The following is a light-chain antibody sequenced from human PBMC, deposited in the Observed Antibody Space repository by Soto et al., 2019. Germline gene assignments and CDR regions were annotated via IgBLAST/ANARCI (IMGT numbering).Light chain of an antibody. Sequence: EIVLTQSPATLSLSPGERATLSCRASQSVSSYLAWYQQKPGQAPRLLIYDASNRATGIPARFSGSGSGTDFTLTISSLEPEDFAVYYCQQRSNRPTWTFGQGTRWIS. CDR1: QSVSSY. V-gene: IGKV3-11*01. CDR3: QQRSNRPTWT. J-gene: IGKJ1*01. CDR2: DAS.